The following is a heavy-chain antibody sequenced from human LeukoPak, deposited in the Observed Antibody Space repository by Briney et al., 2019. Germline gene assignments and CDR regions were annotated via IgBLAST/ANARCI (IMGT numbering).Heavy chain of an antibody. Sequence: GGSLRLSCAASGFTFDDYAMHWVRQAPGKGLEWVSGISWNSGSIGYADSVKGRFTISRDNAKNSLYLQMNSLRAEDTALYYCAKGQGYLLGHAHFDYWGQGTLVTVSS. CDR2: ISWNSGSI. CDR1: GFTFDDYA. CDR3: AKGQGYLLGHAHFDY. D-gene: IGHD1-26*01. V-gene: IGHV3-9*01. J-gene: IGHJ4*02.